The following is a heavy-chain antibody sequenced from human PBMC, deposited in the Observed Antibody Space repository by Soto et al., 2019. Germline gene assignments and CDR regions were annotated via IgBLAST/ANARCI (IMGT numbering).Heavy chain of an antibody. V-gene: IGHV1-69*01. CDR3: AKALTMESPNWFDP. CDR2: IIPIFGTA. Sequence: QLVQSGGEVKKPGSSVKVSGKASGGPFSTYAISWVREAPGQGLEWMGGIIPIFGTANYAQRFLGRVTISADDSTSTAYMELRSLTSDDTAVYYCAKALTMESPNWFDPWGQGTQVTVSS. D-gene: IGHD3-10*01. J-gene: IGHJ5*02. CDR1: GGPFSTYA.